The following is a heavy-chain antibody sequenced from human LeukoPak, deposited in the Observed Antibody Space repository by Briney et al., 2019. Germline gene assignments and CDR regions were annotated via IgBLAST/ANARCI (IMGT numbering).Heavy chain of an antibody. CDR1: GFTVSSNH. CDR3: ARGPAGYS. Sequence: PGGSLRLSCAASGFTVSSNHMSCVRQAPGKGLEWVSVIYSGGSTDYADSVKGRFTISRDNLKNTLYLKMNSLRAEDTAVYYCARGPAGYSWGQGTLVTFSS. CDR2: IYSGGST. V-gene: IGHV3-53*01. J-gene: IGHJ4*02. D-gene: IGHD1-1*01.